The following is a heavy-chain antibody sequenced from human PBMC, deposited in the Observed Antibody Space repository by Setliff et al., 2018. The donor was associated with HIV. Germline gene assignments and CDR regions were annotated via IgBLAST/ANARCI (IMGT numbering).Heavy chain of an antibody. Sequence: GGSLRLSCAASGFTFSSYAMSWVRQAPGKGLEWVSTINSNGGSTYYADSVKGRFTLSRDNSKNTVYLQVGSLRPDDTAMYYCARSRPFYNFWSGQAPYYYFYMDVWGKGTTVTVSS. D-gene: IGHD3-3*01. CDR1: GFTFSSYA. CDR3: ARSRPFYNFWSGQAPYYYFYMDV. CDR2: INSNGGST. J-gene: IGHJ6*03. V-gene: IGHV3-23*01.